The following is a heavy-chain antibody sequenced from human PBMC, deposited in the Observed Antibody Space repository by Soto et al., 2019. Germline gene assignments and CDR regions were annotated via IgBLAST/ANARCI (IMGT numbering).Heavy chain of an antibody. D-gene: IGHD5-18*01. CDR3: AREYTPMAYNWFDP. CDR2: IYYNGST. Sequence: SETLSLTCTVSGGSMSSYYWSWIRQPPGKGLEWIGYIYYNGSTNYNPSLKSRVTISVDTSKNQFSLKLRSVTAADTAVYYCAREYTPMAYNWFDPWGQGTLVTVSS. V-gene: IGHV4-59*01. J-gene: IGHJ5*02. CDR1: GGSMSSYY.